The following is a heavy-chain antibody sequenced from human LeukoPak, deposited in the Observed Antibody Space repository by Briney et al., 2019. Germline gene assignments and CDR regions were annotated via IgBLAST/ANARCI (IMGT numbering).Heavy chain of an antibody. D-gene: IGHD6-19*01. J-gene: IGHJ6*02. Sequence: ASVKVSCKASGYTFTSYYMHWVRQAPGQGLEWVGIINPSGGSTSYAQKFQGRVTMTRDTSTSTVYMELSSLRSEDTAVYYCARDAYSSGLEYGMDVWGQGTTVTVSS. CDR3: ARDAYSSGLEYGMDV. CDR2: INPSGGST. V-gene: IGHV1-46*01. CDR1: GYTFTSYY.